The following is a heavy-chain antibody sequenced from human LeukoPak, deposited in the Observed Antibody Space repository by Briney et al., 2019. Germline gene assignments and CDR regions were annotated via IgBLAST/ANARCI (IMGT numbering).Heavy chain of an antibody. Sequence: PGGSLRLSCAASGFSFGSYAMGWTRQAPGQGLEWVSAISGSGSHANYAESVKGRFTIFRDNSKNTLYLQMHSLIAADTAVYYCGSGPVGTTVPWGQGTLVTVS. CDR1: GFSFGSYA. CDR3: GSGPVGTTVP. J-gene: IGHJ5*02. V-gene: IGHV3-23*01. D-gene: IGHD1-1*01. CDR2: ISGSGSHA.